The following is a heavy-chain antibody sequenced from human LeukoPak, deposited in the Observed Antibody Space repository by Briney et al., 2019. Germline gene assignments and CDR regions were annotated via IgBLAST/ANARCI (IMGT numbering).Heavy chain of an antibody. CDR1: GGSVSSGSYY. CDR2: IYYSGST. Sequence: SSETLSLTCTVSGGSVSSGSYYWSWIRQPPGKGLEWIGYIYYSGSTNYNPSLKSRVTISVDTSKNQFSLKLSSVTAADTAVYYCARGDDYYDSSGYYWGQGTLVTVSS. CDR3: ARGDDYYDSSGYY. J-gene: IGHJ4*02. V-gene: IGHV4-61*01. D-gene: IGHD3-22*01.